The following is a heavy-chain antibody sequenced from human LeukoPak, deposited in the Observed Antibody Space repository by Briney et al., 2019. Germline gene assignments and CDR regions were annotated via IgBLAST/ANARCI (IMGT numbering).Heavy chain of an antibody. CDR1: GFTFGDHS. Sequence: GGSLRLSCTASGFTFGDHSVSWFRQAPGKGLEWVGFIRSKAYGGTAEYAASVKGRFTISRDDSKSVAYLQMDSLKTEDTAVYYCTREIRYFDWFQADYWGQGTLVTVSS. D-gene: IGHD3-9*01. J-gene: IGHJ4*02. V-gene: IGHV3-49*03. CDR2: IRSKAYGGTA. CDR3: TREIRYFDWFQADY.